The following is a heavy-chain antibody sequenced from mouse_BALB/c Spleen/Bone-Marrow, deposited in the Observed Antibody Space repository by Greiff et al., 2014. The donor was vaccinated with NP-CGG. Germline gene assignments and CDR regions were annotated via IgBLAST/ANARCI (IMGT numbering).Heavy chain of an antibody. CDR2: IWAGGST. CDR3: ARGYYYGSTYYYAMDY. CDR1: GFSLTSYG. V-gene: IGHV2-9*02. Sequence: VKVVESGPGLVAPSQSLSIICTVSGFSLTSYGVHWVRQPPGKGLEWLGVIWAGGSTNYNSALMSRLSISKDNSKSQVFLKMNSLQTDDTAMYYCARGYYYGSTYYYAMDYWGQGTSVTVSS. J-gene: IGHJ4*01. D-gene: IGHD1-1*01.